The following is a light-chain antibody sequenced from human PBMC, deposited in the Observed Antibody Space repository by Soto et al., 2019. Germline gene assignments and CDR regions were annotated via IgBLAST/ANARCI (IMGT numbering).Light chain of an antibody. Sequence: DIQMTQSPSSLSASVGDRVTITCRASQNINRFLNWYQQKPGKAPKLLIYAASSLQSGVPSRFSGSGSGTDFTLTISNLQPEDFATYYCQQSYSPPPVTFGQGTRLENK. CDR1: QNINRF. CDR3: QQSYSPPPVT. CDR2: AAS. J-gene: IGKJ5*01. V-gene: IGKV1-39*01.